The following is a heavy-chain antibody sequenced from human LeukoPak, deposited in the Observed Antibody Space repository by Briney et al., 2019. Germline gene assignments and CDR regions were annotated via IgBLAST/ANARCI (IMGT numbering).Heavy chain of an antibody. CDR2: ISAYNGNT. V-gene: IGHV1-18*01. CDR3: ARARRSGWYEGFDY. Sequence: VASVKVSCMASGYTFTSYGISCVRPAPGQGVERMGRISAYNGNTNYAQKLQGRVTMTTDTSTSTSYMELRSLRSDDTAVYYCARARRSGWYEGFDYWGQGTLVTASS. D-gene: IGHD6-19*01. CDR1: GYTFTSYG. J-gene: IGHJ4*02.